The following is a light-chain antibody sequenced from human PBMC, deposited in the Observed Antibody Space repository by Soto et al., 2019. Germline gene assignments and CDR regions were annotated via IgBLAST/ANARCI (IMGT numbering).Light chain of an antibody. V-gene: IGLV2-14*01. CDR2: EVN. CDR1: SSDIGAYAY. Sequence: QSALTQPASLSGSPGQSITISCTGTSSDIGAYAYVSWFQQHPGKAPKLMISEVNNRPSGVSNRFAGSKSGNTAYLTISGLQVEDEAEYFFFSCTTTSTHVVGTGTKVTV. J-gene: IGLJ1*01. CDR3: FSCTTTSTHV.